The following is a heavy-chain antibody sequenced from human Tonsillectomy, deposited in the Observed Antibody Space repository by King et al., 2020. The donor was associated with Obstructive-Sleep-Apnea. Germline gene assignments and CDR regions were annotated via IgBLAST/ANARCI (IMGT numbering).Heavy chain of an antibody. CDR2: IKQDGSEK. J-gene: IGHJ4*02. CDR3: ARDPDSSGGHY. Sequence: VQLVESGGGLVQPGGSLRLLCAASGFSFSTYWMSWVRQAPGKGLEGVANIKQDGSEKYYVNSVKGRFTISRDNAKNSLYLQMNSLRAEDTAVYYCARDPDSSGGHYWGQGTLVTVSS. D-gene: IGHD6-19*01. V-gene: IGHV3-7*03. CDR1: GFSFSTYW.